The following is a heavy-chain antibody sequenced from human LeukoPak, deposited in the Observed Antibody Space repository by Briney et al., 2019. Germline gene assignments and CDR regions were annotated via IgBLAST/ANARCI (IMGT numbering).Heavy chain of an antibody. CDR3: AKTRMLRRVGYLDV. CDR1: GFIFSDYG. Sequence: GGSLRVSCVASGFIFSDYGIQWVRQARGKGLEGVAVSAYDGNSTYYGDSVRGRLTISRDNSKKMVYLEMNSLRVEDTAVYYCAKTRMLRRVGYLDVWGKGTAVIVSS. J-gene: IGHJ6*04. CDR2: SAYDGNST. V-gene: IGHV3-30*18. D-gene: IGHD3-16*01.